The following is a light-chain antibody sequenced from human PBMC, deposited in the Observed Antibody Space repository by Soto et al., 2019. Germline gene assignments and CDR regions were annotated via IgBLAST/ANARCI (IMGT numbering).Light chain of an antibody. V-gene: IGKV2-30*02. Sequence: DAVMNQSPLSLPVTPGQPASISCRSSQSLVHSDGNTYLNWFQQRPGQSPRRLIYKVSNRDSGVQDRFSGRGSGTDFTLKISRVEVDDVGVYYCMQGTHWPPTFGQGTKVEI. CDR2: KVS. CDR3: MQGTHWPPT. CDR1: QSLVHSDGNTY. J-gene: IGKJ1*01.